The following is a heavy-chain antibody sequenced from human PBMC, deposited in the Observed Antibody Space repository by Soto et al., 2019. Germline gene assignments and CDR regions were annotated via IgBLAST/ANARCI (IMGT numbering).Heavy chain of an antibody. CDR3: ASPIAPGIAAAGRFDY. Sequence: QVQLVESGGGVVQPGRSLRLSCAASAFTFSSYGMHWVRQAPGKGLEWVAVIWYDGSNKYYADSVKGRFTISRDNSKNTLYLQMNSLRAEDTAVYYCASPIAPGIAAAGRFDYWGQGTLFTVSS. V-gene: IGHV3-33*01. D-gene: IGHD6-13*01. CDR1: AFTFSSYG. J-gene: IGHJ4*02. CDR2: IWYDGSNK.